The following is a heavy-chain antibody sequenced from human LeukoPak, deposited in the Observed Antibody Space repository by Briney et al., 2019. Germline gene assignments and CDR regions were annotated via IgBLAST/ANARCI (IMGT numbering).Heavy chain of an antibody. CDR2: ISSTNAI. V-gene: IGHV3-69-1*02. CDR3: ARDDKWAFDY. CDR1: GFAFGIYA. D-gene: IGHD1-26*01. J-gene: IGHJ4*02. Sequence: PGGSLRLSCSASGFAFGIYALNWFRHTPGKGLEWLSYISSTNAIYYAGSVKGRFTISRDNAKESLYLQMNSLRAEDTAVYYCARDDKWAFDYWGQGTLVTVSS.